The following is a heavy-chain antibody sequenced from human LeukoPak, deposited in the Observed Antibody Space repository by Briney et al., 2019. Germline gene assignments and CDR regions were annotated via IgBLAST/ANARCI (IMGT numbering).Heavy chain of an antibody. J-gene: IGHJ3*02. CDR1: GFTFRSYA. CDR2: ISGSGSAT. D-gene: IGHD2-2*02. V-gene: IGHV3-23*01. CDR3: AKDLYGEAFDI. Sequence: PGGSLRLSCAASGFTFRSYAMNWVRQAPGKGLEWVSAISGSGSATYYADSVKGRFTISRDNSKNTLYLQMNSLRAEDTAVYYCAKDLYGEAFDIWGPGTMVTVSS.